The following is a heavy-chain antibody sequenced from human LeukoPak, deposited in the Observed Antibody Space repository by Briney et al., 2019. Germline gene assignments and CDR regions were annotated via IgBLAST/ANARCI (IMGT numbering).Heavy chain of an antibody. J-gene: IGHJ5*02. Sequence: GGSLRLSCAVSGFTFSSYAMSWARQAPGKGLEWVGRTRNKANSYTTEYAASVKGRFTISRDDPKNLLYLQMNSLKSEDTAVYYCGRSGRYRPSDLWGQGTLVTVSS. D-gene: IGHD1-26*01. CDR2: TRNKANSYTT. CDR1: GFTFSSYA. CDR3: GRSGRYRPSDL. V-gene: IGHV3-72*01.